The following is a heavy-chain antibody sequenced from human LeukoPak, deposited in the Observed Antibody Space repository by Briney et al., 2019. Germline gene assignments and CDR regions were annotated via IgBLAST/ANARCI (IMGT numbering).Heavy chain of an antibody. V-gene: IGHV3-23*01. CDR1: GFIFSRYA. Sequence: PGGSLRLSCAASGFIFSRYAMGWVRQPPGKGLEWVSTISGSGGTTYYADSVKGRFTISRDNAKNSLYLQMNSLRAEDTAVYYCARFKYSSSDLDYWGQGTLVTVSS. J-gene: IGHJ4*02. CDR2: ISGSGGTT. CDR3: ARFKYSSSDLDY. D-gene: IGHD6-6*01.